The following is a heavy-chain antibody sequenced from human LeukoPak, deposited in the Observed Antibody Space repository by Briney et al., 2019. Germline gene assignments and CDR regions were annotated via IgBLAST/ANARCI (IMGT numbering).Heavy chain of an antibody. CDR2: INHSGST. CDR1: GGSFSGYY. CDR3: ARWELLTGYFDY. D-gene: IGHD1-26*01. Sequence: SETLSLTCAVYGGSFSGYYWSWIRQPPGKGLEWIGEINHSGSTNYNPSLKSRVTISVDTSKNQFSLKLSSVTAADTAVYYCARWELLTGYFDYWGQGTLVTVSS. J-gene: IGHJ4*02. V-gene: IGHV4-34*01.